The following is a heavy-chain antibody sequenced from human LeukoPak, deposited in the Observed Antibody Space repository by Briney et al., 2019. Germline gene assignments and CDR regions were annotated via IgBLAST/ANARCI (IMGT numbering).Heavy chain of an antibody. CDR1: GYTFTSYA. V-gene: IGHV1-18*01. CDR2: ISAYDGDT. Sequence: ASVKVSCKASGYTFTSYAISWVRQAPGQGLEWMGWISAYDGDTDCARKLQGRVTMTTDTSTSTAYMELRSLRSDDTAVYYCARGGSGWYVDYWGQGTLVTVSS. D-gene: IGHD6-19*01. CDR3: ARGGSGWYVDY. J-gene: IGHJ4*02.